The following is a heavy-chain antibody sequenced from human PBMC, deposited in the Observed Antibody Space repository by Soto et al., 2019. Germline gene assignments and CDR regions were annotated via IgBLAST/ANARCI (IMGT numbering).Heavy chain of an antibody. CDR3: ARDHPGIAARAGRYYYYYGMDV. CDR2: ISAYNGNT. Sequence: DPVKIYCKASGYSFTSYGISWVRQAPGQGLEWMGWISAYNGNTNYAQKLQGRVTMTTDTSTSTAYMELRSLRSDDTAVYYCARDHPGIAARAGRYYYYYGMDVWGQGTTVTV. V-gene: IGHV1-18*01. J-gene: IGHJ6*02. D-gene: IGHD6-6*01. CDR1: GYSFTSYG.